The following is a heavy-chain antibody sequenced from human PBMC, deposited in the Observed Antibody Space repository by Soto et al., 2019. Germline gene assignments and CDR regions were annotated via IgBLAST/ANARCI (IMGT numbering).Heavy chain of an antibody. J-gene: IGHJ4*02. Sequence: EVQLVESGGGLVQPGGSLRLSCAASGFTVSSNYMSWVRQAPGKGLEWVSVIYSGGSTYYADSVKGRFTISRDTSKNTLYLQMNSLRAEDTAVYDCARDPSWYFDYWGQGTLVTVSS. CDR3: ARDPSWYFDY. CDR1: GFTVSSNY. V-gene: IGHV3-66*01. CDR2: IYSGGST.